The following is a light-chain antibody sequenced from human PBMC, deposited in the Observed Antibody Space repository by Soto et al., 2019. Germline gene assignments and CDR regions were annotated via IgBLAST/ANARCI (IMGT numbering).Light chain of an antibody. J-gene: IGLJ2*01. Sequence: QSALTQPASVSGSPGQSITISCSGTSSDVGAYTSVSWYQQHPGKAPKLIIFEVTKRPSGVPDRFSGSKSGNTASLTVSGLQTEDEAYYYCSSYAASSHLLFGGGTKLTVL. V-gene: IGLV2-8*01. CDR3: SSYAASSHLL. CDR1: SSDVGAYTS. CDR2: EVT.